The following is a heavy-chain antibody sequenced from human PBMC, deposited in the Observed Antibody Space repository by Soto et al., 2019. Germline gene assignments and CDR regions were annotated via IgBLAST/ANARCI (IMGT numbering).Heavy chain of an antibody. D-gene: IGHD2-2*02. Sequence: SVKVSCKASGATFSSYAITWVRQAPGQGLEWMGGIIPIFGTANYAQKFQGRVTITADESTSTAYMELSSLRSEDTAVYYCARTARYCSSTSCYISCFGSWGQVTLVTVCS. CDR2: IIPIFGTA. CDR3: ARTARYCSSTSCYISCFGS. J-gene: IGHJ5*01. V-gene: IGHV1-69*13. CDR1: GATFSSYA.